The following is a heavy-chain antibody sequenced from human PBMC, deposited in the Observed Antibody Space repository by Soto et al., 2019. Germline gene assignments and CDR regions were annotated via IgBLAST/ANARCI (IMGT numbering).Heavy chain of an antibody. D-gene: IGHD6-19*01. CDR2: IIPIFGTA. CDR3: ARGYSSGYDAFDI. J-gene: IGHJ3*02. CDR1: GGTFSSYA. Sequence: SVKVSCKASGGTFSSYAISWVRQAPGQGLEWMGGIIPIFGTANYAQKFQGRVTITADESTSTAYMELSSLRSEDTAVYYCARGYSSGYDAFDIWGHGTMVTVSS. V-gene: IGHV1-69*13.